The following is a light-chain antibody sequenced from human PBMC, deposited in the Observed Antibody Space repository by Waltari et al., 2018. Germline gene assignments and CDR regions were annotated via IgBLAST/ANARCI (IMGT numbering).Light chain of an antibody. Sequence: EIVLTQSPGTLSLSPGERATLSCRASQSVPTTSVVWYQQNPGQATRLLIYGASSRATGTPDRFSGSGSGTDFTLTINRLEPEDFAVYYCQKYGNSYTFGQGTKLEIK. CDR3: QKYGNSYT. J-gene: IGKJ2*01. CDR1: QSVPTTS. CDR2: GAS. V-gene: IGKV3-20*01.